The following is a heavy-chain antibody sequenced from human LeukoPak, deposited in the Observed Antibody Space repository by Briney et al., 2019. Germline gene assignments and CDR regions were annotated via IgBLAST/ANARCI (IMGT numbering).Heavy chain of an antibody. J-gene: IGHJ4*02. CDR3: AKEGSVCTNGICRYFDY. CDR1: GFTFSSYW. CDR2: IKQDGSEK. Sequence: GGSLRLSCAASGFTFSSYWMSWVRQAPGKGLEWVANIKQDGSEKYYVDSVKGRFTISRDNAENSLYLQMNSLRAEDTAFYYCAKEGSVCTNGICRYFDYWGQGTLVTVSS. V-gene: IGHV3-7*03. D-gene: IGHD2-8*01.